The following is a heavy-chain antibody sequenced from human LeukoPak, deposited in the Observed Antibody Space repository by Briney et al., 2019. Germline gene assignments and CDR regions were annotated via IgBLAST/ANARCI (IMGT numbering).Heavy chain of an antibody. V-gene: IGHV2-70*01. Sequence: ESGPALVKPTHTLTLTCTFSGFSLSTSGMCVSWIRQPPGRALEWLALIDWDDDKYYSTSLKTRLTISKDTSKNQVVLTMTNMDPVDTATYYCARIRRCYYGSGSLDYWGQGTLVTVSS. J-gene: IGHJ4*02. D-gene: IGHD3-10*01. CDR3: ARIRRCYYGSGSLDY. CDR1: GFSLSTSGMC. CDR2: IDWDDDK.